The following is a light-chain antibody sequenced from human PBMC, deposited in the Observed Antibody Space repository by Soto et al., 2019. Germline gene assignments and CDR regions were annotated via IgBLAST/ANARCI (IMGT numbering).Light chain of an antibody. CDR3: QTWGTGIRI. CDR2: LNSDGSH. Sequence: QLVLTQSPSASASPGASVKLTCTLSRGHSSYAIAWYQQQAEKGPRYLMKLNSDGSHSKGDRIPDRFSGSSSGAERYLTISSLQSEDEADYYCQTWGTGIRIFGGGTKLTVL. J-gene: IGLJ2*01. CDR1: RGHSSYA. V-gene: IGLV4-69*01.